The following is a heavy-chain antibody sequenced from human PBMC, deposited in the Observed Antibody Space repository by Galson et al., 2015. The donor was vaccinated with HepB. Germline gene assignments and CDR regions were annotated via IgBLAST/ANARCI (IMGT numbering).Heavy chain of an antibody. D-gene: IGHD6-19*01. CDR3: ARGQWQDY. Sequence: SVKVSCKASGYTFTGYYVHWVRQAPGQGLEWMGQINPNSGATNYAQKFQGRVTMTRDTSISTAYMELNRLTSDDTAVYYCARGQWQDYWGQGTLVTVSS. CDR2: INPNSGAT. J-gene: IGHJ4*02. CDR1: GYTFTGYY. V-gene: IGHV1-2*06.